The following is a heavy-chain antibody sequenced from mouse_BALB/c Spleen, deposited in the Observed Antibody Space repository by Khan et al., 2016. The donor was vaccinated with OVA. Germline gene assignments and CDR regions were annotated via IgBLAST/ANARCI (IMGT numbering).Heavy chain of an antibody. Sequence: EVELVESGPGLVKPSQSLSLTCSVTGYSITSGYYWNWIRQFPGNKLEWMGYISYDGSNNYNPSLKNRISIIRDTSKNQFFLKLNSVPTEDTATYYCARGWLVKVDYWGQGTTLTVSS. CDR2: ISYDGSN. J-gene: IGHJ2*01. CDR3: ARGWLVKVDY. V-gene: IGHV3-6*02. D-gene: IGHD2-3*01. CDR1: GYSITSGYY.